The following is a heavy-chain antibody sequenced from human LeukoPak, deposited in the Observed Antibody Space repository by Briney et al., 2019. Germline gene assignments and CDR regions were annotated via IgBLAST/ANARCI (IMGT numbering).Heavy chain of an antibody. Sequence: SETLSLTCTVSGGSISSYYWSWIRQPAGKGLEWVGRIYTSGSTNYNPSLKSRVTMSVDTSKNQFSLKLSSVTAADTAVYYCARGHDSSGSEDYWGQGTLVTVSS. CDR1: GGSISSYY. D-gene: IGHD3-22*01. CDR2: IYTSGST. V-gene: IGHV4-4*07. CDR3: ARGHDSSGSEDY. J-gene: IGHJ4*02.